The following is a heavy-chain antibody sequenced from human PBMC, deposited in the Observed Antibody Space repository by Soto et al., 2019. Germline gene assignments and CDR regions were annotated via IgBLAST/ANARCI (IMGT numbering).Heavy chain of an antibody. V-gene: IGHV1-18*01. CDR1: GYTFTSYG. Sequence: QVQLVQSGAEVKKPGASVKVSCKASGYTFTSYGISWVRQAPGQGLEWMGWISAYNGNTNYEQKLQGRVNMTTDTPTSTAYVELRSGISDDTAVYYCARGLVGATNRVGFDYWGQGTLVTASS. J-gene: IGHJ4*02. CDR2: ISAYNGNT. CDR3: ARGLVGATNRVGFDY. D-gene: IGHD1-26*01.